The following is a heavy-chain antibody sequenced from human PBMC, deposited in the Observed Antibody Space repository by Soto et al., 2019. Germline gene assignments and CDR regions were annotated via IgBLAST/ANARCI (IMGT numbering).Heavy chain of an antibody. CDR2: IYYHGST. J-gene: IGHJ4*02. V-gene: IGHV4-59*13. CDR1: GGSTARYH. CDR3: ARVRMASCSAGNCYSGFDV. D-gene: IGHD2-15*01. Sequence: SETLSLTCTVSGGSTARYHWSWIRQSPGKTLEFIGNIYYHGSTTFNPSLESRASLSIDLSKNKITLNLWSLTAADTAKYYCARVRMASCSAGNCYSGFDVWGQGALVTVSS.